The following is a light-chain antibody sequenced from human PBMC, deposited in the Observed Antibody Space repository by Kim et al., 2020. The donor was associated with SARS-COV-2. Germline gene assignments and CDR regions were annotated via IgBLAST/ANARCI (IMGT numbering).Light chain of an antibody. CDR1: QRTSNW. J-gene: IGKJ1*01. Sequence: SVGDRVTTTCRASQRTSNWVAWYQQKPEPAPRLLIYQGSILQSGVPSRFSGSGIGTEFTLTISSRQPDDFATYYCQQYSSSSTFGRGTKVDI. CDR2: QGS. V-gene: IGKV1-5*03. CDR3: QQYSSSST.